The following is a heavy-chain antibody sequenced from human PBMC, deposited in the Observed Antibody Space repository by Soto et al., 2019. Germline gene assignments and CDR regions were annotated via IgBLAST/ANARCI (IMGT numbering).Heavy chain of an antibody. CDR2: IDPSDSYT. CDR3: ARLNDYGGTGDYYYGMDV. V-gene: IGHV5-10-1*01. D-gene: IGHD4-17*01. Sequence: GESLKISCKGSGYSFTSYWISWVRQMPGKGLEWMGRIDPSDSYTNYSPSFQGHVTISADKSISTAYLQWSSLKASDTAMYYCARLNDYGGTGDYYYGMDVWGQGTTVTVSS. J-gene: IGHJ6*02. CDR1: GYSFTSYW.